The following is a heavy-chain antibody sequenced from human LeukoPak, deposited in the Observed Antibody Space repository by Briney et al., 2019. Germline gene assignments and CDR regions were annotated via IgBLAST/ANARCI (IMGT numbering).Heavy chain of an antibody. CDR2: INHSGST. J-gene: IGHJ3*02. CDR1: GGSFSDYY. CDR3: ASGSYDHHPGAFDI. Sequence: SETLSLTCAVYGGSFSDYYWSWIRQPPGKGLEWIGEINHSGSTNYNPSLKSRVTISVDTSKNQFSLKLSSVTAADTAVYYCASGSYDHHPGAFDIWGQGTMVTVSS. V-gene: IGHV4-34*01. D-gene: IGHD3-3*01.